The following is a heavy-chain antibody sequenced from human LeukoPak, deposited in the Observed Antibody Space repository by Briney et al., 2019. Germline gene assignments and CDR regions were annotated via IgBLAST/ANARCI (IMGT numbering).Heavy chain of an antibody. J-gene: IGHJ4*02. CDR1: GGSISSTNW. CDR2: IFHSGTT. Sequence: PSGTLSLTCAVSGGSISSTNWWSWVRQPPGKGLEWIGEIFHSGTTNYSPSLKSRVTISVDTSKNQFSLQLSSVTAADTAVYYCARDAPTASHGDYSDWGQGILVTVSS. D-gene: IGHD4-17*01. V-gene: IGHV4-4*02. CDR3: ARDAPTASHGDYSD.